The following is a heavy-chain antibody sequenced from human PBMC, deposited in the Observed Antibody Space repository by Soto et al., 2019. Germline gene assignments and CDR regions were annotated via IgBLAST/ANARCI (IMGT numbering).Heavy chain of an antibody. D-gene: IGHD5-12*01. Sequence: QITLKESGPPLVRPTQTLTLTCTFSGFSLTTSGVGVGWIRQPPGKALEWLALVYWDDDKRFSPTLKTRLAITKDTCKNQVVLTMANMTTQATATFFCARRHSGLLAPPPHDGFDVWGQGTMVTVSS. V-gene: IGHV2-5*02. CDR1: GFSLTTSGVG. CDR3: ARRHSGLLAPPPHDGFDV. CDR2: VYWDDDK. J-gene: IGHJ3*01.